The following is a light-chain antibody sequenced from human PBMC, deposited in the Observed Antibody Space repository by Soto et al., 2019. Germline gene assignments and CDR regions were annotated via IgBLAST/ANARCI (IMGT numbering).Light chain of an antibody. Sequence: DIQMTQSPSSLSASVGDRVTITCRASQSISSYLNWYQQKPGKAPKLLIYAASSLQSGVPSRFSGSGSGTDFTLTSNSLQPEDFATYYCQQTYSTLLLTFGGGTKVEIK. CDR3: QQTYSTLLLT. CDR1: QSISSY. CDR2: AAS. V-gene: IGKV1-39*01. J-gene: IGKJ4*01.